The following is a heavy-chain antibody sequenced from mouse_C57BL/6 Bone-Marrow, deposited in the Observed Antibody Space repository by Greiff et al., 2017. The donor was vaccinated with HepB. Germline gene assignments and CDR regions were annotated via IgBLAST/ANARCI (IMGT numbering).Heavy chain of an antibody. CDR1: GYTFTDYY. Sequence: VQLQQSGPVLVKPGASVKMSCKASGYTFTDYYMNWVKQSHGKSLEWIGVINPYNGGTSYNQKFKGKATLTVDKSSSTAYMELNSLTSEDSAVYYCARGPMYYYGSTGWGQGTTLTVSS. CDR2: INPYNGGT. V-gene: IGHV1-19*01. D-gene: IGHD1-1*01. J-gene: IGHJ2*01. CDR3: ARGPMYYYGSTG.